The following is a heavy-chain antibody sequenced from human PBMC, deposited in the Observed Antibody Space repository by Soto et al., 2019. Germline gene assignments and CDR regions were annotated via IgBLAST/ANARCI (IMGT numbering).Heavy chain of an antibody. CDR1: GFTFSSYA. J-gene: IGHJ4*02. CDR2: INMDGGST. D-gene: IGHD1-1*01. CDR3: VRDHSGLKDFDY. V-gene: IGHV3-48*01. Sequence: LRLSFAASGFTFSSYAMSWVRQAPGKGLEWVSYINMDGGSTHYAESVKGRFTISRDNGRNSLSLQMDSLRVEDTAVYYCVRDHSGLKDFDYWGQGTLVTAPQ.